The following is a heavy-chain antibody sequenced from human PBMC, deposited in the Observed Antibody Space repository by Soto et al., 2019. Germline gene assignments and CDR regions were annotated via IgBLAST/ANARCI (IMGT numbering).Heavy chain of an antibody. J-gene: IGHJ4*02. Sequence: GGSLRLSCAASGFTFDDYAMHWVRQAPGKGLEWVSGISWNSGTIGYADSVKGRFTISRDNAKNSLYLQMNSLRAEDTALYYCAKDKSRGRPRMFDSWGQGTLVTVSS. D-gene: IGHD5-12*01. CDR3: AKDKSRGRPRMFDS. CDR1: GFTFDDYA. V-gene: IGHV3-9*01. CDR2: ISWNSGTI.